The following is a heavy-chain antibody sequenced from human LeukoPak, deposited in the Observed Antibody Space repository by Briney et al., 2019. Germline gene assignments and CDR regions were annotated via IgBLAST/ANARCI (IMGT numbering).Heavy chain of an antibody. D-gene: IGHD6-13*01. CDR2: IRSKAYGGTT. CDR1: GFTFGDYA. V-gene: IGHV3-49*03. CDR3: TRSYSSSWYAIDY. J-gene: IGHJ4*02. Sequence: PGGSLRLSCTASGFTFGDYAMSWFRQAPGKGLEWVGFIRSKAYGGTTEYAASVKGRFTISRDDSKSIAYLQMNSLKTEDTAVYYCTRSYSSSWYAIDYWGQGTLVTVSS.